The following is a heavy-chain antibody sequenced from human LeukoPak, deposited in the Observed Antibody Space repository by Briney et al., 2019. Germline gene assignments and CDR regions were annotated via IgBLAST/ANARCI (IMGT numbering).Heavy chain of an antibody. CDR3: ARVVLGDLYYYYYYYMDV. V-gene: IGHV1-18*01. CDR1: GYMFTSYG. Sequence: ASVKVSCKASGYMFTSYGISWVRQAPGQGLEWMGWISAYNGDTEYSHKLQGRVTMTTDTSTSTAYMELSSLRSEDTAVYYCARVVLGDLYYYYYYYMDVWGKGTTVTVSS. J-gene: IGHJ6*03. D-gene: IGHD4-17*01. CDR2: ISAYNGDT.